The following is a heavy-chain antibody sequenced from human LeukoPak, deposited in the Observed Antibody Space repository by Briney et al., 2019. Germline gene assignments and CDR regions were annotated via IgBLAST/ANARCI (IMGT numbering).Heavy chain of an antibody. D-gene: IGHD4-17*01. CDR3: ARDPSTANWFDP. V-gene: IGHV3-21*01. CDR2: ISSSSSSI. CDR1: GFTFSSYS. Sequence: PGGSLRLSCAASGFTFSSYSMNWVRQAPGKGLEWVSLISSSSSSIFYADSVKGRFTISRDSAKNSLYLQMNSLRGEDTAVYYCARDPSTANWFDPWGQGTLVTVSS. J-gene: IGHJ5*02.